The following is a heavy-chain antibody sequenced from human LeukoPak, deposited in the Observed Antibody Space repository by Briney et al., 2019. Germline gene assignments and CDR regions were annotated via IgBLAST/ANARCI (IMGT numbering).Heavy chain of an antibody. D-gene: IGHD1-7*01. CDR3: ARDRDENYSDVFDI. V-gene: IGHV3-21*01. J-gene: IGHJ3*02. CDR2: ISSSSSYI. Sequence: GGSLRLSCAASGFTFSSYSMNWVRQAPGKGLEWVSSISSSSSYIYYADSVKGRFTISRDNAKNSLYLQMNSLRAEDTAVYYCARDRDENYSDVFDIWGQGTMVTVSS. CDR1: GFTFSSYS.